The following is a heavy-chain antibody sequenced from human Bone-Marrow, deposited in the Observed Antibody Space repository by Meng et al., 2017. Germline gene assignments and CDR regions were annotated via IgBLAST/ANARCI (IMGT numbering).Heavy chain of an antibody. Sequence: ASVKVSCKASGYTFNRYDFNWVRQATGQGLEWMGWMNPNSGNIRYAQKFQGRVTITRNTSISTAYMELSSLTSEDTATYYCARARFEDYYYYYYGMDVWGQGTTVTGSS. CDR1: GYTFNRYD. D-gene: IGHD3-9*01. CDR3: ARARFEDYYYYYYGMDV. J-gene: IGHJ6*01. V-gene: IGHV1-8*03. CDR2: MNPNSGNI.